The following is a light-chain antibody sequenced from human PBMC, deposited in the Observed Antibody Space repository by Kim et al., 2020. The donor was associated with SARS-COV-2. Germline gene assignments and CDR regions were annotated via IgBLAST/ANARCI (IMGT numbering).Light chain of an antibody. CDR3: SSFAGSNNPVV. CDR2: EVN. V-gene: IGLV2-8*01. J-gene: IGLJ2*01. Sequence: QSALTQPPSASGSPGQSVAISCTGTSSDVGGYNYVSWYQQHPGKAPKFIIYEVNKRPSGVPDRFSGSKSGNTASPTVSGLQAEDEADYYCSSFAGSNNPVVFGGGTQLTVL. CDR1: SSDVGGYNY.